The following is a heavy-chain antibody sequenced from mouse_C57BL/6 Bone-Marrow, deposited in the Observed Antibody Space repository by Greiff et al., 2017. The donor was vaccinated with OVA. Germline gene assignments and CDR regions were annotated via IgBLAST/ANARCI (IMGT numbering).Heavy chain of an antibody. D-gene: IGHD1-1*01. Sequence: VQLQQSGAELVRPGASVKLSRTASGFNIKDDYMHWVKQRPEQGLEWIGWIDPENGDTEYASKFQGKATITADTSSNTAYLQLSSLTSEDTAVYYCTTSSSWYFDVWGTGTTVTVSS. CDR1: GFNIKDDY. CDR2: IDPENGDT. V-gene: IGHV14-4*01. CDR3: TTSSSWYFDV. J-gene: IGHJ1*03.